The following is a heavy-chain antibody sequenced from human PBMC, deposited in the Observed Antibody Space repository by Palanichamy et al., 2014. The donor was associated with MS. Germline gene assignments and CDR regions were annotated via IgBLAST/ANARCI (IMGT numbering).Heavy chain of an antibody. D-gene: IGHD5-12*01. CDR3: ARVSVPAHPNYSGYDWWPFDI. CDR2: ISRDSSYI. V-gene: IGHV3-21*01. Sequence: EVQLVESGGGLVKPGGSLRLSCAASGFTFSSHSMNWVRQAPGKGLEWVSSISRDSSYIYYADSLKGRFTISRDNAKNSLYLQMSSLRAEDTAVYYCARVSVPAHPNYSGYDWWPFDIWGQGTMVTVSS. J-gene: IGHJ3*02. CDR1: GFTFSSHS.